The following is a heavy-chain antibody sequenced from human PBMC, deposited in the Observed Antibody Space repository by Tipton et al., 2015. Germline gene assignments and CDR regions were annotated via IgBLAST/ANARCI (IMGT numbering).Heavy chain of an antibody. CDR3: AREIVPYWFDP. J-gene: IGHJ5*02. CDR1: GDSIRNYH. D-gene: IGHD2-15*01. V-gene: IGHV4-4*07. Sequence: GLVKPSETFSLTCSVSGDSIRNYHWSWIRQPAGKGLEWIGRIFVSGTVDYSPSVKSRISMSLDTSKNQFSLKLTSVSAADTAIYYCAREIVPYWFDPWGQGILVTVSS. CDR2: IFVSGTV.